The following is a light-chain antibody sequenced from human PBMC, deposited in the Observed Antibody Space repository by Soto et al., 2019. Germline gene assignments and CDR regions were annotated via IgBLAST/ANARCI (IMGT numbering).Light chain of an antibody. CDR3: QSYDATNRV. CDR2: EDN. Sequence: NFMLTQPHSVSESPGKTVIISCTRSSGSIASNYVQWYQQRPGSSPTTVIYEDNQRPSGVPDRFSGSIDSSSNSPSLTISGLETEDEADYYCQSYDATNRVFGGGTKLTVL. V-gene: IGLV6-57*01. J-gene: IGLJ3*02. CDR1: SGSIASNY.